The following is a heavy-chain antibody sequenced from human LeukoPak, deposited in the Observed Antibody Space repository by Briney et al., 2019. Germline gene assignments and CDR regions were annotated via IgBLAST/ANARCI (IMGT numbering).Heavy chain of an antibody. CDR3: VTLLGFVDY. J-gene: IGHJ4*02. V-gene: IGHV4-39*01. CDR2: IYYSGST. D-gene: IGHD2-8*02. CDR1: GGSISSSSYY. Sequence: SETLSLTRTVSGGSISSSSYYWGWIRQPPGKGLEWIGSIYYSGSTYYNPSLKSRVTISVDTSKNQFSLKLSSVTAADTAVYYCVTLLGFVDYWGQGTLVTVSS.